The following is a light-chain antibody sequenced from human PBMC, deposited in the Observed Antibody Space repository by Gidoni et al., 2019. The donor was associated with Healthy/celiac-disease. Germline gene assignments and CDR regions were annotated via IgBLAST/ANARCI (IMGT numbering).Light chain of an antibody. Sequence: DIHMTQSPSSLSASVGDRVTITCRASQSISRYLNWYQQKPEKAPQLLIYAASSLQSRVPSRFSSGGAGTDFTLTISSLQPEDFATYYCQRSYSTPVTFGRGTKVEIK. CDR3: QRSYSTPVT. CDR2: AAS. V-gene: IGKV1-39*01. CDR1: QSISRY. J-gene: IGKJ1*01.